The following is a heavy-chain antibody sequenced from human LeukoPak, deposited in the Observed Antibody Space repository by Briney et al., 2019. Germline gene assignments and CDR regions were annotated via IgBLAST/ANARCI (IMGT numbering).Heavy chain of an antibody. CDR3: ARDLGQIGYSSGWYAVGFGY. V-gene: IGHV3-23*01. Sequence: GGSLRLSCAASGFTFSSYAMSWVRQAPGKGLEWVSAISGSGDSTYSTDSVKGRFTISRDNSKNTLYLQMNSLRAEDTAVYYCARDLGQIGYSSGWYAVGFGYWGQGTLVTVSS. J-gene: IGHJ4*02. D-gene: IGHD6-19*01. CDR1: GFTFSSYA. CDR2: ISGSGDST.